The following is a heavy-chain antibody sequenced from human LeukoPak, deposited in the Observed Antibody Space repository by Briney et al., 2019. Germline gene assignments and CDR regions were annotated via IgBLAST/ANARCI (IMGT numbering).Heavy chain of an antibody. D-gene: IGHD6-25*01. Sequence: SVKVSCKASGGTFSSYAISWVRQAPGQGLEWMGGVIPIFGTANYAQKFQGRVTITADESTSTAYMELSSLRSEDTAVYYCARDSHPSGSYYYGMDVWGQGTTVTVSS. CDR1: GGTFSSYA. J-gene: IGHJ6*02. CDR3: ARDSHPSGSYYYGMDV. V-gene: IGHV1-69*01. CDR2: VIPIFGTA.